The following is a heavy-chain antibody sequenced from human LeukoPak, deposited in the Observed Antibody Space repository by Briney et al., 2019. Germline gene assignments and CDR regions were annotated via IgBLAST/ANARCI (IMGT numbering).Heavy chain of an antibody. CDR2: ISAYNGNT. J-gene: IGHJ4*02. V-gene: IGHV1-18*01. Sequence: ASVKVSCKASGYTFTSYGISWVRQAPGQGLEWMGRISAYNGNTKSAQKFQGRLTMTTDTSTNTAYMELRSLRSDDTAVFYCVRDLGVDTSMIFFDYWGQGTLVTVSS. CDR3: VRDLGVDTSMIFFDY. D-gene: IGHD5-18*01. CDR1: GYTFTSYG.